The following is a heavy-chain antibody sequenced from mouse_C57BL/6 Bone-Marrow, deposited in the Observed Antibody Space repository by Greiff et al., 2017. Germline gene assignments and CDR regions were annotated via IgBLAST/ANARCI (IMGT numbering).Heavy chain of an antibody. Sequence: VMLVESGPGLVKPSQSLFLTCSITGFPITSGYYWIWIRQSPGKPLEWMGYITHSGETFYNPSLQSPISITRETSKNQFFLQLNSVTTEDTAMYYCAGDRAMVVSTFDVGGTGTTVTVSS. J-gene: IGHJ1*03. CDR1: GFPITSGYY. D-gene: IGHD1-1*01. CDR2: ITHSGET. CDR3: AGDRAMVVSTFDV. V-gene: IGHV12-3*01.